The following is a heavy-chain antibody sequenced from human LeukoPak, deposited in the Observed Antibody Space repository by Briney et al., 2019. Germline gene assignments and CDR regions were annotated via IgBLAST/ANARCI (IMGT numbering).Heavy chain of an antibody. J-gene: IGHJ4*02. V-gene: IGHV4-39*07. CDR2: INHSGST. CDR1: GGSISSSSYY. D-gene: IGHD5-18*01. Sequence: SETLSLTCTVSGGSISSSSYYWGWIRQPPGKGLEWIGEINHSGSTNYNPSLKSRVTISVDTSKNQFSLKLSSVTAADTAVYYCARALPRIQLWYRGYFDYWGQGTLVTVSS. CDR3: ARALPRIQLWYRGYFDY.